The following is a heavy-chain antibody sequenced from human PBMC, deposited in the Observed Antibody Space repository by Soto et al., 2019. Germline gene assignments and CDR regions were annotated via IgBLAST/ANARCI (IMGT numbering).Heavy chain of an antibody. Sequence: ASVKVSCKASGYTFTGYYMQWVRQARGQRLEWIGWIVVGSGNTNYAQKFQERVTITRDMSTSTAYMELSSLRSEDTAVYYCAAENNYGPLAFDIWGQGTMVTVSS. V-gene: IGHV1-58*02. J-gene: IGHJ3*02. CDR1: GYTFTGYY. CDR2: IVVGSGNT. CDR3: AAENNYGPLAFDI. D-gene: IGHD4-17*01.